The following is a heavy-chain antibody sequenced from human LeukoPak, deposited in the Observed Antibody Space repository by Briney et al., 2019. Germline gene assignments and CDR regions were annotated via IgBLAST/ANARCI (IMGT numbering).Heavy chain of an antibody. J-gene: IGHJ5*02. D-gene: IGHD3-22*01. CDR2: ISGSGGST. V-gene: IGHV3-23*01. Sequence: GGSLRLSCAASGFTFSSYAMSWVRQAPGKGLEWVSAISGSGGSTYYADSVKGRFTISRDNSKNMLYLQMNSLRAEDTAVYYCVRDYYDSSGYNWFDPWGQGTLVTVSS. CDR1: GFTFSSYA. CDR3: VRDYYDSSGYNWFDP.